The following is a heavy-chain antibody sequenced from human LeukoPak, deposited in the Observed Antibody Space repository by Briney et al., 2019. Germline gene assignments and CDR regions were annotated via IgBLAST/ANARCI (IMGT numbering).Heavy chain of an antibody. CDR2: IYYGGST. CDR1: GGSISTYY. D-gene: IGHD2-2*01. CDR3: ARERVPAALIH. J-gene: IGHJ4*02. Sequence: SETLSLTCTVSGGSISTYYWTWIRQPPGKGLEWIGYIYYGGSTNYNPSLKSRVTISVDTSKNQFSLKLSSVTAADTAVYYCARERVPAALIHWGQGTLVTVSS. V-gene: IGHV4-59*12.